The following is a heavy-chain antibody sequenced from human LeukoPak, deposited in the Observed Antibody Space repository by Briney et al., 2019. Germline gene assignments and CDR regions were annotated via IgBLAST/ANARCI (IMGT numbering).Heavy chain of an antibody. CDR3: ARDSPNDRQGYFDY. CDR1: GGSISSYY. D-gene: IGHD1-1*01. CDR2: IYYSGST. J-gene: IGHJ4*02. Sequence: SETLSLTCTVSGGSISSYYWSWTRQPPGKGLEWIGYIYYSGSTNYNPSLKSRVTISVDTSKNQFSLKLSSVTAADTAVYYCARDSPNDRQGYFDYWGQGTLVTVSS. V-gene: IGHV4-59*01.